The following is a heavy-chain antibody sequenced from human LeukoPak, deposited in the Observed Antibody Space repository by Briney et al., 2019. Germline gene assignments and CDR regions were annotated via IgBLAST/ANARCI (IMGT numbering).Heavy chain of an antibody. J-gene: IGHJ6*03. D-gene: IGHD5-18*01. CDR1: GGSISSYY. CDR2: IYTSGST. Sequence: PSETLSLTCTVSGGSISSYYWRWIRQPAGKGLEWIGRIYTSGSTNYNPSLKSRVTMSVDTSKNQFSLKLSSVTAAETAVYYCARGYSLVYYYYMDVWGKGTTVTVSS. CDR3: ARGYSLVYYYYMDV. V-gene: IGHV4-4*07.